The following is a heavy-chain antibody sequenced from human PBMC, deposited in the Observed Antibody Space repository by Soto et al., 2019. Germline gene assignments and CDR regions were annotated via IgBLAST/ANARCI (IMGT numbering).Heavy chain of an antibody. CDR3: AREYCSSASCYGPDF. V-gene: IGHV1-18*01. D-gene: IGHD2-2*01. CDR1: GYSLTSYG. J-gene: IGHJ4*02. Sequence: QVQLVQSGAEVKMPGASVKVSCKASGYSLTSYGLSWVRQAPGQGLEWMGWISGHDGNTKYTQKLQGRVTVTTDTSTSTAYMDLRSLRSDDTAVYYCAREYCSSASCYGPDFWGQGTLVTGAS. CDR2: ISGHDGNT.